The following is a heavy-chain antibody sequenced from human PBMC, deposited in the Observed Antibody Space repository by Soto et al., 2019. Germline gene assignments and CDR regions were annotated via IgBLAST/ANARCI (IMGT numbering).Heavy chain of an antibody. CDR2: IYSSGSA. J-gene: IGHJ4*02. CDR1: GDSMSTYY. V-gene: IGHV4-59*01. D-gene: IGHD3-10*01. CDR3: ARAFGGWPLAS. Sequence: PSETLSLTCAASGDSMSTYYWNWIRQPPGKGLEWIGYIYSSGSANYNPSLKSRVAISIDTSKRQFSLNLTSVTAADTAVYYWARAFGGWPLASGGRGTLLTVSS.